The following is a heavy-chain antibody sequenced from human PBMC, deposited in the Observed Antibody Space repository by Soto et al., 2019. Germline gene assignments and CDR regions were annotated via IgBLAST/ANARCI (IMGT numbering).Heavy chain of an antibody. D-gene: IGHD3-9*01. V-gene: IGHV4-31*03. CDR3: AREGYDILTPSDQDAFDI. CDR2: IYYSGST. CDR1: GGSSISGGYY. J-gene: IGHJ3*02. Sequence: PSETLSLTCTVSGGSSISGGYYWSWIRQHPGKGLEWIGYIYYSGSTYYNPSLKSRVTISVDTSKNQFSLKLSSVTAADTAVYYCAREGYDILTPSDQDAFDIWGQGTTVTVSS.